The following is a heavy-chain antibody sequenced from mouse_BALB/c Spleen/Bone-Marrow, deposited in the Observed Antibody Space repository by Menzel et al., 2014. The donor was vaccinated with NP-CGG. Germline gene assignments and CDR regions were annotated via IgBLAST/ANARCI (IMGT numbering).Heavy chain of an antibody. D-gene: IGHD1-1*01. J-gene: IGHJ1*01. V-gene: IGHV1-9*01. CDR1: GYTFSSYW. Sequence: QVQLQQSGAELVKPGASVKISCKVTGYTFSSYWIEWVKQRPGHGLEWIGEILPGSGSTNYNEKFKGKATFTADTSSNTAYMQLSSLTSEDSAVYYCAREDGLWYFDVWGAGTTVTVSS. CDR3: AREDGLWYFDV. CDR2: ILPGSGST.